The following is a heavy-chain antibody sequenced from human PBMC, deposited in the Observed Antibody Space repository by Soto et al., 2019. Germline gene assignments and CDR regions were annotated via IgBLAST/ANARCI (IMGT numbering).Heavy chain of an antibody. CDR1: GGSISSGGYY. CDR2: IYNSGRT. Sequence: QVQLQESGPGLVKASQTLSLTCTVSGGSISSGGYYWSWIRQHPGKGLEWIGYIYNSGRTYYNPSLKRRVTISADPSKHQFSQKLSSVTAADTAVYYCARDPAPWGQGTLVTVSS. V-gene: IGHV4-31*03. CDR3: ARDPAP. J-gene: IGHJ5*02.